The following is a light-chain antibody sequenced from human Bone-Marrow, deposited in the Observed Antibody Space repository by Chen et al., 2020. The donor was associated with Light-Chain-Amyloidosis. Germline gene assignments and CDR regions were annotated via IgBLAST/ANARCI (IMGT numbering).Light chain of an antibody. V-gene: IGLV3-25*03. CDR1: DLPTKY. Sequence: SYELTQPPSASVSPGQTARNPCSGKDLPTKYAFWYQQKPVQPPVLVIHRDTERPSGISERFSGSSSGTTATLTISGVQAEDEADYHCQSADSSGTYEVIFGGGTKMTVL. CDR3: QSADSSGTYEVI. CDR2: RDT. J-gene: IGLJ2*01.